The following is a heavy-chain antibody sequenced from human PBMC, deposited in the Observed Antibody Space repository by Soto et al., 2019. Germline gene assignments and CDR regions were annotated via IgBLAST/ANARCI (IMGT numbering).Heavy chain of an antibody. J-gene: IGHJ3*01. Sequence: EVQVVESGGGLVQPGGSLRLSCATSKFTFSAYAMTWVRQAPGEGLEWVSSISGSGGGSSYADSVKGRFSISRDNSKNTLYLRMNSLRVEDTAVYYCKRDPSGDHIGAFDFWGQGTVVTVSS. CDR2: ISGSGGGS. V-gene: IGHV3-23*04. CDR1: KFTFSAYA. CDR3: KRDPSGDHIGAFDF. D-gene: IGHD4-17*01.